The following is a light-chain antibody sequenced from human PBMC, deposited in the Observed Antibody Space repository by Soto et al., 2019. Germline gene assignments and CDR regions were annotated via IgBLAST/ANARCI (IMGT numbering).Light chain of an antibody. CDR2: DAS. Sequence: EIVLTQSPGTLSLSPGERATLSCRASQSVSSSYLAWYQQKPGQAPRLLIYDASNRATGIPARFSGSGSGTDFSLTISSLEPEDFATYYCQQLHAYPLTFGGGTKVDI. V-gene: IGKV3D-20*02. CDR1: QSVSSSY. CDR3: QQLHAYPLT. J-gene: IGKJ4*01.